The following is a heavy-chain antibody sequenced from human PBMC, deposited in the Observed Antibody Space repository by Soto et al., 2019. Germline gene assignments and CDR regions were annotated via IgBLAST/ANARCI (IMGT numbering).Heavy chain of an antibody. Sequence: PGGSQRLSCAASGFTFSSYEMNWVRQAPGKGLEWVSYISSSGSTIYYADSVKGRFTISRDNAKNSLYLQMNSLRAEDTAVYYCARGGSYSSSDNWFDPWGQGTLVTVSS. V-gene: IGHV3-48*03. J-gene: IGHJ5*02. D-gene: IGHD6-6*01. CDR2: ISSSGSTI. CDR3: ARGGSYSSSDNWFDP. CDR1: GFTFSSYE.